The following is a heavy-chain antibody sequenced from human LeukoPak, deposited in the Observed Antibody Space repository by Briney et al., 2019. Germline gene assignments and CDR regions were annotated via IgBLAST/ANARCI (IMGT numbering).Heavy chain of an antibody. Sequence: GSLRPSCAASGFTFSNYAMSWVRQAPGKGLEWVSAISGSGGSTYYADSVKGRFTISRDNSKNTLYLQMNSLRAEDTAVYYCAKVKHYYDSSGPVDYWGQGTLVTVSS. J-gene: IGHJ4*02. CDR2: ISGSGGST. D-gene: IGHD3-22*01. V-gene: IGHV3-23*01. CDR1: GFTFSNYA. CDR3: AKVKHYYDSSGPVDY.